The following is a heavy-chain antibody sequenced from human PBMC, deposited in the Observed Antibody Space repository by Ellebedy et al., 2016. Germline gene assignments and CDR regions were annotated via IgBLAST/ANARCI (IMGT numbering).Heavy chain of an antibody. J-gene: IGHJ4*02. Sequence: GESLKISCAASGFTFSSYGMHFFLPSPGKGLYCFAVIWYDGSNKYYADSVKGRFTISRDNSKNTLYLQMNSLRAEDTAVYYCARGIAAAGTVGPTFDYWGQGTLVTVSS. CDR1: GFTFSSYG. CDR3: ARGIAAAGTVGPTFDY. CDR2: IWYDGSNK. D-gene: IGHD6-13*01. V-gene: IGHV3-33*01.